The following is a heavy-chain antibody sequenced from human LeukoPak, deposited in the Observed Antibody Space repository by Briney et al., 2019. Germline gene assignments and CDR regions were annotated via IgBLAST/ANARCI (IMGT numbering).Heavy chain of an antibody. CDR1: GGSFSDYS. CDR3: ASGVGEFFPDAFNI. D-gene: IGHD3-10*01. J-gene: IGHJ3*02. V-gene: IGHV4-34*01. CDR2: INHRGGT. Sequence: PSETLSLTCAVFGGSFSDYSWTWIRQTPGKGLEWIGEINHRGGTNYNPSLKRRVTISVDTSKNQFSLNLTSVTAADTAVYYCASGVGEFFPDAFNIWGQGTMV.